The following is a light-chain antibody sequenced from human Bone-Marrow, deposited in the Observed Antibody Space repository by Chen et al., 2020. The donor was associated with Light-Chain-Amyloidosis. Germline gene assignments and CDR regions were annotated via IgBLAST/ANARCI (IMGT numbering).Light chain of an antibody. J-gene: IGLJ3*02. CDR3: QSYQGSSQGV. Sequence: NFMLTQPHSVSESPGKTVVISCTRSSGSIATNYVQWYQQRPGSSPTTAIYEDDQRPSGVPDRFSVSIDRSSYSASLTSSGLKTYDAADYFCQSYQGSSQGVFGGGTKLTVL. V-gene: IGLV6-57*01. CDR2: EDD. CDR1: SGSIATNY.